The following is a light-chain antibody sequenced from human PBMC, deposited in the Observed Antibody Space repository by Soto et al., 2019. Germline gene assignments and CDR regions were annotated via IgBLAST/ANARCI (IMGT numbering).Light chain of an antibody. V-gene: IGLV2-14*01. J-gene: IGLJ2*01. Sequence: QSALTQPASVSGSPGQSITISCTGTSSDVGGYNYVSWYQQHPGKAPKLMIYEVSNRPSGVSNRFSGSKSGNTASLTISGLPAEDEADYYCSSYTSSSPLFGGGTKLTVL. CDR2: EVS. CDR3: SSYTSSSPL. CDR1: SSDVGGYNY.